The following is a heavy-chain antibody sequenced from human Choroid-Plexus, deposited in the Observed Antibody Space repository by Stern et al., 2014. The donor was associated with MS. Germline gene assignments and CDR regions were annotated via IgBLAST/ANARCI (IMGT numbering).Heavy chain of an antibody. D-gene: IGHD3-3*01. Sequence: MQLVESGAEVKKPGASVKVSCQTSGYIFTGYYIHWVRQAPGQGLEWMAWVNPNTGGTKYAQKFQGRVPMSRDTSISTAYVELSSLTSDDTAVYYCARDQRGITIFGVVTDYYYLGMDVWGQGTTVTVSS. CDR1: GYIFTGYY. J-gene: IGHJ6*02. CDR3: ARDQRGITIFGVVTDYYYLGMDV. V-gene: IGHV1-2*02. CDR2: VNPNTGGT.